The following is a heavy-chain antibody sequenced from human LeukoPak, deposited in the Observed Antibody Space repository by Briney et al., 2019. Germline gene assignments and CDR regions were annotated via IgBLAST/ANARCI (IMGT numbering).Heavy chain of an antibody. V-gene: IGHV4-34*01. CDR2: INHSGST. CDR1: GGSFSGYY. CDR3: ARQGGFAPNWFDP. J-gene: IGHJ5*02. D-gene: IGHD5-12*01. Sequence: PSETLSLTCAVHGGSFSGYYWSWIRQPPGKGLEWIGEINHSGSTNYNPSLKSRVTISVDTSKNQFSLKLSSVTAADTAVYYCARQGGFAPNWFDPWGQGTLVTVSS.